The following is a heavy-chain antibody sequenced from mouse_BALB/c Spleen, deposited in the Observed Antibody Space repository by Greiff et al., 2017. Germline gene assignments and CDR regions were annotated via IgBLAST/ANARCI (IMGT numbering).Heavy chain of an antibody. CDR1: GYTFTSYV. CDR2: INPYNDGT. D-gene: IGHD2-10*01. J-gene: IGHJ3*01. CDR3: ARSPSCYGNWGFAY. V-gene: IGHV1-14*01. Sequence: VQLQQSGPELVKPGASVKMSCKASGYTFTSYVMHWVKQKPGQGLEWIGYINPYNDGTKYNEKFKGKATLTSDKSSNTAYMELSSLTSEDSAVYYCARSPSCYGNWGFAYWGQGTLVTVSA.